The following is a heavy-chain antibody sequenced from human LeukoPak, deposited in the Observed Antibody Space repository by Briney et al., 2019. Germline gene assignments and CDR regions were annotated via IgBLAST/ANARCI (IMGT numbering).Heavy chain of an antibody. CDR3: ARGYSGYDLKFDP. Sequence: ASVKVSCKASGYNFAGHYVHWVRQVPGQGLEWLGRINPTTTNTNYSPKFQGRVTVSRDTSISTAYMELTRLTSDDTGIYYRARGYSGYDLKFDPWGQGTPVTVTS. CDR2: INPTTTNT. D-gene: IGHD5-12*01. J-gene: IGHJ5*02. V-gene: IGHV1-2*05. CDR1: GYNFAGHY.